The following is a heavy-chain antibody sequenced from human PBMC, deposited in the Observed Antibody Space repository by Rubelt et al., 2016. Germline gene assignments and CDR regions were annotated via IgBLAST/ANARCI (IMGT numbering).Heavy chain of an antibody. Sequence: QLQLQESGPGLVKPSETLSLTCTVSGGSISSSSYYWGWIRQPPGKGLEWIGEINHSGCTNYNPSLKSRVTISVDTSKNQFSLKLSSVTAADTAVYYCARDDQCSGGSCYEDYWGQGTLVTVSS. CDR1: GGSISSSSYY. D-gene: IGHD2-15*01. CDR3: ARDDQCSGGSCYEDY. J-gene: IGHJ4*02. V-gene: IGHV4-39*07. CDR2: INHSGCT.